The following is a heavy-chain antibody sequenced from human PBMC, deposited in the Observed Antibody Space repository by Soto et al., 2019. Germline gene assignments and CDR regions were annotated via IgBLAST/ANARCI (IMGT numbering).Heavy chain of an antibody. V-gene: IGHV3-11*06. D-gene: IGHD3-3*01. Sequence: GGSLRLSCAVSGFPFRDYYMTWMRQSPGKGLEWVSYISVRSSETYYVDSVKGRFTISRDNAKNSLFLQMNDLRAEDTAVYYCASARYTIFGVATYRFHYALDVWGKGTRVTVSS. CDR1: GFPFRDYY. J-gene: IGHJ6*04. CDR2: ISVRSSET. CDR3: ASARYTIFGVATYRFHYALDV.